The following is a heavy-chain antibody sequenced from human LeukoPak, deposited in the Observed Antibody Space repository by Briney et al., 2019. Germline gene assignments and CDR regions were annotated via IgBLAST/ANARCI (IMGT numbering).Heavy chain of an antibody. CDR1: GYTFTGYY. CDR2: INPNSGGT. D-gene: IGHD6-6*01. CDR3: ARDRGAARPYLLAY. Sequence: GASVKVSCKASGYTFTGYYMHWVRQAPGQGLEWMGWINPNSGGTNYAQKFQGRVTMTRDTSISTAYMELSRLRSDDTAVYYCARDRGAARPYLLAYWGQGTLVTVSS. J-gene: IGHJ4*02. V-gene: IGHV1-2*02.